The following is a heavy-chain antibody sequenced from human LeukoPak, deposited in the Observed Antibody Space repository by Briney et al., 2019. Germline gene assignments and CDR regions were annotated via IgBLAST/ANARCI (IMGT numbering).Heavy chain of an antibody. CDR2: IYHSGST. J-gene: IGHJ4*02. CDR1: GGSISSSNW. V-gene: IGHV4-4*02. Sequence: SETLSLTCTVSGGSISSSNWWSWVRQPPGKGLEWIGEIYHSGSTNYNPSLKSRVTISVDKSKNQFSLKLSSVTAADTAVYYCARISLRPATTFDYWGQGTLVTVSS. CDR3: ARISLRPATTFDY. D-gene: IGHD5/OR15-5a*01.